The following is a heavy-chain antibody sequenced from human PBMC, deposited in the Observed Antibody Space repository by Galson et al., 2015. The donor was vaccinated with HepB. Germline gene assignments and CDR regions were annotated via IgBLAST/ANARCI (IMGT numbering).Heavy chain of an antibody. CDR3: ARESVISRRVFDI. V-gene: IGHV1-2*04. D-gene: IGHD2-21*01. CDR1: GYTFTGYY. J-gene: IGHJ3*02. Sequence: SVKVSCKASGYTFTGYYMYWVRQAPGQGLEWMGRINPNSGGPNYAQKFQGWVAMTRDTTISTVYMELSRLRSDDTAVYYCARESVISRRVFDIWGQGTMVTVSS. CDR2: INPNSGGP.